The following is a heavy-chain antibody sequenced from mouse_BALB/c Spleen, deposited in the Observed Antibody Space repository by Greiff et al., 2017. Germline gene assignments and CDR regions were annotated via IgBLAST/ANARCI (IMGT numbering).Heavy chain of an antibody. V-gene: IGHV3-8*02. CDR1: GDSITSGY. D-gene: IGHD2-14*01. CDR3: ARALYYRSLFDY. CDR2: ISYSGST. Sequence: EVQLQQSGPSLVKPSQTLSLTCSVTGDSITSGYWNWIRKFPGNKLEYMGYISYSGSTYYNPSLKSRISITRDTSKNQYYLQLNSVTTEDTATYYCARALYYRSLFDYWGQGTTLTVSS. J-gene: IGHJ2*01.